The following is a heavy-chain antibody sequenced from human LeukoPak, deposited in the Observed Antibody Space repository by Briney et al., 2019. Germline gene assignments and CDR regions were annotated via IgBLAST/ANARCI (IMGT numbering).Heavy chain of an antibody. V-gene: IGHV3-30*02. D-gene: IGHD4-23*01. Sequence: GGSLRLSCTTSGLTFTSHGFHWLRQVVGKRLEWVAFVRNDGSDTYHANSVKGQFSISRDDSKNTLYLQMNSLRPEDTAIYYCARDRGKDYFDSWGQGTQVTVSS. CDR3: ARDRGKDYFDS. CDR1: GLTFTSHG. J-gene: IGHJ4*02. CDR2: VRNDGSDT.